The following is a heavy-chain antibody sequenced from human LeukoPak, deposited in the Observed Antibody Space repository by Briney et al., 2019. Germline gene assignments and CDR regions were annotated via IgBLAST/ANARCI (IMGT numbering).Heavy chain of an antibody. CDR1: GGSISSYY. CDR3: ARDTYSYGYGPFDY. D-gene: IGHD5-18*01. V-gene: IGHV4-59*01. CDR2: IYYSGST. Sequence: SETLSLTCTVSGGSISSYYWSWIRQPPGKGLEWIGYIYYSGSTNYNPSLKSRVTISVDTSKNQFSLKLSSVTAADTAVYYCARDTYSYGYGPFDYWGQGTLVTVSS. J-gene: IGHJ4*02.